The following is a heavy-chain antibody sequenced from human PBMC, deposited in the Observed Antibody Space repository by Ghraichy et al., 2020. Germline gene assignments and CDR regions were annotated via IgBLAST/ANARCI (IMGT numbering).Heavy chain of an antibody. Sequence: SETLSLTCTVSGGSISSYYWSWIRQPPGKGLEWIGYIYYSGSTNYNPSLKSRVTISVDTSKNQFSLKLSSVTAADTAVYYCARVSYYGSGSRLDYYYGMDVWGQGTTVTVSS. D-gene: IGHD3-10*01. J-gene: IGHJ6*02. CDR3: ARVSYYGSGSRLDYYYGMDV. V-gene: IGHV4-59*01. CDR2: IYYSGST. CDR1: GGSISSYY.